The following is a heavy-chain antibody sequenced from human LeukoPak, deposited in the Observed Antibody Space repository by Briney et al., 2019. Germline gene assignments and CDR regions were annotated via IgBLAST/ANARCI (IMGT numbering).Heavy chain of an antibody. Sequence: GGSLRLSCAASGFDFGAYEMNWVRQAPGKGLEWVAYFAGSDTTKYYADSVRGRFTISRDNAKKTLYLQMNSLRAEDTALYYCTTLGYHLDSWGQGTLVTVSS. CDR2: FAGSDTTK. CDR3: TTLGYHLDS. CDR1: GFDFGAYE. D-gene: IGHD3-22*01. V-gene: IGHV3-48*03. J-gene: IGHJ4*02.